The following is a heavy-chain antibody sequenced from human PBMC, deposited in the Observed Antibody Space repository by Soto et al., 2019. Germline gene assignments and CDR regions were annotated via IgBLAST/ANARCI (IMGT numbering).Heavy chain of an antibody. CDR3: AREVTVMYYYYGIDV. J-gene: IGHJ6*02. CDR1: GGSFSGYY. V-gene: IGHV4-34*01. Sequence: SETLSLTCAVYGGSFSGYYWSWIRQPPGKGLEWIGEINHSGSTNYNPSLKSRVTISVDTSKNQFSLKLSSVTAADTAVYYCAREVTVMYYYYGIDVWGQGTTVTVPS. CDR2: INHSGST. D-gene: IGHD4-4*01.